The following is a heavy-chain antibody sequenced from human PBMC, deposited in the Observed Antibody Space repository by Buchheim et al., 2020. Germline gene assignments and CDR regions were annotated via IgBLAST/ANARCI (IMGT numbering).Heavy chain of an antibody. V-gene: IGHV1-3*01. CDR3: ARTFPFDY. J-gene: IGHJ4*02. CDR1: GYSFISFA. D-gene: IGHD3-3*02. Sequence: QVQLVQSGAEVRKPGASVKISCKASGYSFISFAIHWVRQAPGQGLEWMGWVNAGNGNTGYSQNFQGRVSITADKTARHSYMELKSLTSEDTAVYYCARTFPFDYWGQGTL. CDR2: VNAGNGNT.